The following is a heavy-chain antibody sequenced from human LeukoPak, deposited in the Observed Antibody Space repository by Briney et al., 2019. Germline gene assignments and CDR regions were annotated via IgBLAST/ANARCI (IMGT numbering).Heavy chain of an antibody. CDR2: ISGGGGSI. CDR1: GFTFSSYA. D-gene: IGHD6-19*01. CDR3: AKGASVWFYFFDY. Sequence: GGSLRLSCAASGFTFSSYAMSWVRQAPGKGLEWVSAISGGGGSIYYADSVKGRFTISRDNSKDTLYLQMNSLRVEDTAVYYCAKGASVWFYFFDYWGQGTLVTVSS. J-gene: IGHJ4*02. V-gene: IGHV3-23*01.